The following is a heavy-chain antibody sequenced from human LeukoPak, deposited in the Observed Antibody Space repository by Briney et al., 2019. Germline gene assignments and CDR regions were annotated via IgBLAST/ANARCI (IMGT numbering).Heavy chain of an antibody. Sequence: PGGSLRLSCAGSGFTFSSYAMSWVRQAPGKGLEWVSYISSSSSTIYYADTVKGRFTISRDNAKNSLYLQMNSLRAEDTAVYYCARDSGYCSSTSCNGAFDIWGQGTMVTVSS. J-gene: IGHJ3*02. V-gene: IGHV3-48*01. D-gene: IGHD2-2*01. CDR3: ARDSGYCSSTSCNGAFDI. CDR2: ISSSSSTI. CDR1: GFTFSSYA.